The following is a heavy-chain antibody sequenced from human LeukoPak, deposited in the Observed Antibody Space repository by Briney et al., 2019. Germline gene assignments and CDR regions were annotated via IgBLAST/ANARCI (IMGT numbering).Heavy chain of an antibody. J-gene: IGHJ5*02. CDR3: ARKLIVGNTYNWFDP. D-gene: IGHD2-21*01. CDR1: GGTFSSYA. V-gene: IGHV1-69*13. CDR2: IIPIFGTA. Sequence: SVKVSCTASGGTFSSYAISWVRQAPGQGLEWMGGIIPIFGTANYAQKFQGRVTITADESTSTAYMELSSLRSEDTAVYYCARKLIVGNTYNWFDPWGQGTLVTVSS.